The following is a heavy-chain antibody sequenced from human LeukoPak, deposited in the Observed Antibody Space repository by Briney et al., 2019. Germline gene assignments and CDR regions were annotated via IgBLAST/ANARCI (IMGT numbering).Heavy chain of an antibody. V-gene: IGHV3-72*01. Sequence: GGSLTLSCVASGSTFSDHYMDWVRQAPGKGLEWFARIRNRARGYTTDYAASAKGRFTISRDDSEGSLYLQMNSLQTEDTAVYYCATETKDSSAYYYFDYWGQGALVTVSS. CDR3: ATETKDSSAYYYFDY. J-gene: IGHJ4*02. D-gene: IGHD3-22*01. CDR1: GSTFSDHY. CDR2: IRNRARGYTT.